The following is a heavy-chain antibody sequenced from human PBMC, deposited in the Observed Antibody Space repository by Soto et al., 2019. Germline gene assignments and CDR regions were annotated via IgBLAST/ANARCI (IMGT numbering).Heavy chain of an antibody. CDR2: IYSGGST. V-gene: IGHV3-66*01. J-gene: IGHJ3*02. CDR1: GFTVSSNY. CDR3: ASRVVPAAISADDAFDI. D-gene: IGHD2-2*01. Sequence: GGSLRLSCAASGFTVSSNYMSWVRQAPGKGLEWVSVIYSGGSTYYADSVKGRFTISRDNSKNTLYLQMNSLRAEDTAVYYCASRVVPAAISADDAFDIWGQGTMVTVSS.